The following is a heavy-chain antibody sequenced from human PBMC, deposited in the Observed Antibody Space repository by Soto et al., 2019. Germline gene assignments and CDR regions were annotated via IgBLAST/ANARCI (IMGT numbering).Heavy chain of an antibody. CDR3: ASLLLGAPFDY. J-gene: IGHJ4*02. CDR1: GFTFSSYS. D-gene: IGHD2-15*01. Sequence: GGSLRLSCAASGFTFSSYSMNWVRQAPGKGLEWVSYISSSSSTIYYADSVKGRFTISRDNAKNSLYLQMNSLRAEDTAVYYCASLLLGAPFDYWGQGTLVTVSS. V-gene: IGHV3-48*01. CDR2: ISSSSSTI.